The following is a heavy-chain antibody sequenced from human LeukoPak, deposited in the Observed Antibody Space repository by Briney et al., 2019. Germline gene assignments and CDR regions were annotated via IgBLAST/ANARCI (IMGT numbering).Heavy chain of an antibody. CDR2: IIPILGIA. D-gene: IGHD2-2*01. V-gene: IGHV1-69*04. Sequence: SSVKVSCKASGGTFSSYTISWVRQAPGQGLEWMGRIIPILGIANYAQKFQGRVTITADKSTSTAYMELSSLRSEDTAVYYCARDNCSSTSCPEVDYWGQGTLVTVSS. CDR3: ARDNCSSTSCPEVDY. J-gene: IGHJ4*02. CDR1: GGTFSSYT.